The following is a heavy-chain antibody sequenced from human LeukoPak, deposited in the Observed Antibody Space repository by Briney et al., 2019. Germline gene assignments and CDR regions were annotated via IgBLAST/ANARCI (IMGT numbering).Heavy chain of an antibody. CDR3: ASPTEGQYYYDSSGYSYYYYMDV. Sequence: ASVKVSCKASGGTFTSYGISLVRQAPGQGLEWMGWISAYNGNTNYAQKLQGRVTMTTDTSTSTAYMELRSLRSDDTAVYYCASPTEGQYYYDSSGYSYYYYMDVWGKGTTVTVSS. V-gene: IGHV1-18*01. CDR2: ISAYNGNT. J-gene: IGHJ6*03. CDR1: GGTFTSYG. D-gene: IGHD3-22*01.